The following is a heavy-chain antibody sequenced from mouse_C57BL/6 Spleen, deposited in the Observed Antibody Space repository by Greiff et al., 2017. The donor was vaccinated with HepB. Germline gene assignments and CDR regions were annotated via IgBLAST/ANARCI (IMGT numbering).Heavy chain of an antibody. D-gene: IGHD1-2*01. J-gene: IGHJ4*01. Sequence: EVMLVESGGGLVQPGGSMKLSCAASGFTFSDAWMDWVRQSPEKGLEWVAEIRNKANNHATYYAESVKGRFTISRDDSKSSVYLQMNSLRAEDTGIYYCTRLLIGYYYAMDYWGQGTSVTVSS. CDR2: IRNKANNHAT. CDR1: GFTFSDAW. CDR3: TRLLIGYYYAMDY. V-gene: IGHV6-6*01.